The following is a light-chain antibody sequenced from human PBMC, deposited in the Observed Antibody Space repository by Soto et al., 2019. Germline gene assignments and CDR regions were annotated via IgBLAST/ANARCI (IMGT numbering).Light chain of an antibody. Sequence: EIVLTQSPATLSLSPGERATLPCRASPSVTNFLSWYQEKPGQAPRLLIYGAFNRATGIPARCSGSGSGTDVTLTISSLEPEDFAVYYCQQYGSSFSWTFGQGTKVDIK. CDR2: GAF. V-gene: IGKV3-20*01. J-gene: IGKJ1*01. CDR3: QQYGSSFSWT. CDR1: PSVTNF.